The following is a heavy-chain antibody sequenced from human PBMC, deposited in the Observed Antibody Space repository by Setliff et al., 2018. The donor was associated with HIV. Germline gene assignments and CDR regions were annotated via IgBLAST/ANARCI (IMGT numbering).Heavy chain of an antibody. D-gene: IGHD2-15*01. CDR1: GGSFSGYH. CDR3: ARVSITYWYSIPTFYYYYVDV. J-gene: IGHJ6*03. CDR2: INPSGRA. Sequence: SETLSLTCAVYGGSFSGYHWNWIRQPPGKGLEWIGEINPSGRANYNPSLKSRVTIAVGTSKNQFSLKLRSVTAADTAMYYCARVSITYWYSIPTFYYYYVDVWGKGTKVTVS. V-gene: IGHV4-34*01.